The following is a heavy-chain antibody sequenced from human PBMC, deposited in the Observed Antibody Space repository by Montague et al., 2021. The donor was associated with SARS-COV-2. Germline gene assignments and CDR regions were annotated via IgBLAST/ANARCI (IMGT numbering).Heavy chain of an antibody. J-gene: IGHJ3*02. CDR2: FSYSGSN. CDR1: GGSISTSSYG. CDR3: AMRGRALDAFDI. Sequence: SETLSLTCTVSGGSISTSSYGWGWMRQPPGQELVWIGYFSYSGSNYYNLNLKSRVTISVDTSKNQLSLKLNSVTAADMAVYYCAMRGRALDAFDIWGQGTMVAVSS. V-gene: IGHV4-39*01.